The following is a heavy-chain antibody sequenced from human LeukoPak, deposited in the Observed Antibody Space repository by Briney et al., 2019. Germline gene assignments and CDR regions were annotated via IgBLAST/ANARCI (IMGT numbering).Heavy chain of an antibody. Sequence: SETLSLTCTVSGGSISSGDYYWSWIRQPPGKGLEWIGYIYYSGSTYYNPSLKSRITISIETSKNQFSLKLSSLTAADTAVYYCARETYRNWFDPWGQGTLVTVSS. CDR1: GGSISSGDYY. D-gene: IGHD1-14*01. J-gene: IGHJ5*02. CDR3: ARETYRNWFDP. CDR2: IYYSGST. V-gene: IGHV4-30-4*01.